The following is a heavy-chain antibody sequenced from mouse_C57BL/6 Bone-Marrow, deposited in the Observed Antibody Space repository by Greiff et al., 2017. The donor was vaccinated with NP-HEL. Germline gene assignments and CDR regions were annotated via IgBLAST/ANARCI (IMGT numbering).Heavy chain of an antibody. CDR1: GFTFTDYY. CDR2: IRNKANGYTT. V-gene: IGHV7-3*01. CDR3: ASSYYYGSIDY. J-gene: IGHJ2*01. Sequence: EVKLMESGGGLVQPGGSLSLSCAASGFTFTDYYMSWVRQPPGKALEWLGFIRNKANGYTTEYSASVEGRFTISRDNSQSILYLQMNALRAEDSATYYCASSYYYGSIDYWGQGTTRTVAS. D-gene: IGHD1-1*01.